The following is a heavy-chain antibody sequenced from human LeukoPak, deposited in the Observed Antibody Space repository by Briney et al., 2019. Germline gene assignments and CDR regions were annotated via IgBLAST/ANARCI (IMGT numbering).Heavy chain of an antibody. CDR3: AGLIAAAGDYYYYYGMDV. CDR1: GGSISSSSYY. J-gene: IGHJ6*02. CDR2: IYYSGST. D-gene: IGHD6-13*01. V-gene: IGHV4-39*01. Sequence: SETLSLTWTVSGGSISSSSYYWGWIRQPPGKGLEWIGSIYYSGSTYYNPSLKSRVTISVDTSKNQFSLKLSSVTAADTAVYYCAGLIAAAGDYYYYYGMDVWGQGTTVTVSS.